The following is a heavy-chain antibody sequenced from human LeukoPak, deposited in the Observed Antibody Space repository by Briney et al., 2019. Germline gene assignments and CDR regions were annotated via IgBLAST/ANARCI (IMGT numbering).Heavy chain of an antibody. Sequence: PSETLSLTCTVSGGSISGYYWSWIRQSAGRGLEWIGRIYISGSTNYNPPFKSRVTLPIDMSKNHFSSRLTSVTAADTAVYYCGDESLVTDPYGMDVWGQGTTV. V-gene: IGHV4-4*07. CDR1: GGSISGYY. CDR2: IYISGST. J-gene: IGHJ6*02. D-gene: IGHD2-21*01. CDR3: GDESLVTDPYGMDV.